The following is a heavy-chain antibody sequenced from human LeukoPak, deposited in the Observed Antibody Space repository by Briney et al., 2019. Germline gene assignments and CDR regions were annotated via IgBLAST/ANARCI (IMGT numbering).Heavy chain of an antibody. D-gene: IGHD3-22*01. CDR3: ARRRGSNYYDSSGPNDY. V-gene: IGHV5-51*01. CDR2: IYPSDSDT. CDR1: RYSFTSYW. J-gene: IGHJ4*02. Sequence: GESLKISCKGSRYSFTSYWIGWVRQMPGKGLEWMGIIYPSDSDTRYSPSFQGQVTISVDKSISTAYLQWSSLKALDTAMYYCARRRGSNYYDSSGPNDYWGQGTLVTVSS.